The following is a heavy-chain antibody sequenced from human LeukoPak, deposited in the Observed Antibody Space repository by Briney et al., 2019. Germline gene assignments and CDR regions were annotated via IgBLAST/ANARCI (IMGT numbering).Heavy chain of an antibody. Sequence: GGSLRLSCAASGFTFSRSAMHWVRQASGKGLEWVGRIRSKVNNYATAYAASVKGRFTIHRDESKNTAYLQMNSLKNEDTAVYYCTRRSGDDSRGYYDYWGQGTLVTVSS. J-gene: IGHJ4*02. V-gene: IGHV3-73*01. D-gene: IGHD3-22*01. CDR3: TRRSGDDSRGYYDY. CDR2: IRSKVNNYAT. CDR1: GFTFSRSA.